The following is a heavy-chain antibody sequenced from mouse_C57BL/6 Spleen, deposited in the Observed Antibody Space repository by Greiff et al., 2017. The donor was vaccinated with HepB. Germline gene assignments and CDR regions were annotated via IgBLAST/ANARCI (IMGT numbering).Heavy chain of an antibody. Sequence: VQLQHPGAELVRPGSSVKLSCKASGYTFTSYWMDWVKQRPGQGLEWIGNIYPSDSETHYNQKFKDKATLTVDKSSSTAYMQLSSLTSEDSAVYYCAREDGNYYFDYWGQGTTLTVSS. D-gene: IGHD2-1*01. V-gene: IGHV1-61*01. CDR2: IYPSDSET. CDR1: GYTFTSYW. CDR3: AREDGNYYFDY. J-gene: IGHJ2*01.